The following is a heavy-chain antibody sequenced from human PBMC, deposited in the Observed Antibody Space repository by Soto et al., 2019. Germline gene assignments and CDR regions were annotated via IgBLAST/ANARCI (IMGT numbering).Heavy chain of an antibody. CDR3: ARGFVRSYYDSSGYYRENWFDP. Sequence: ASVKVSCKASGGTFSSYAISWVRQAPGQGLEWMGGIIPIFGTANYAQKFQGRVTITADESTSTAYMELSSLRSEDTAVYYCARGFVRSYYDSSGYYRENWFDPWGQGTLVTVSS. CDR2: IIPIFGTA. D-gene: IGHD3-22*01. J-gene: IGHJ5*02. CDR1: GGTFSSYA. V-gene: IGHV1-69*13.